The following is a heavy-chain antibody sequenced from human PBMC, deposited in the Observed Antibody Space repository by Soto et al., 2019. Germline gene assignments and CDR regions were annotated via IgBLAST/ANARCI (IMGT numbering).Heavy chain of an antibody. D-gene: IGHD2-15*01. V-gene: IGHV4-30-4*01. CDR3: ARGRYCLTGRCFPNWLDS. CDR2: IYKSTTT. CDR1: GDSISTVDYF. Sequence: PSETLSLTCSVSGDSISTVDYFWAWIRQPPGQALEYIGYIYKSTTTYYNPSFESRVAISLATSKSQFSLTVTSVTAADTAVYFCARGRYCLTGRCFPNWLDSWGQGPLVTVYS. J-gene: IGHJ5*01.